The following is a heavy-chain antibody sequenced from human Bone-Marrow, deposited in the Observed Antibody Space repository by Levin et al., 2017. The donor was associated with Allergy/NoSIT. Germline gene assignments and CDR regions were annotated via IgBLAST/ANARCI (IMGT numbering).Heavy chain of an antibody. J-gene: IGHJ4*02. D-gene: IGHD2-15*01. Sequence: PSETLSLTCTVSGGSITSDDYYWSWIRQTPGKGLEWLGYIYDGGSTFYNPSLQSRLSISVDLSKNQFSLNLRSVSAEDTAFYYCARESKGYYHDSGGYVDFWGQGNLVTVSS. CDR1: GGSITSDDYY. CDR3: ARESKGYYHDSGGYVDF. CDR2: IYDGGST. V-gene: IGHV4-30-4*01.